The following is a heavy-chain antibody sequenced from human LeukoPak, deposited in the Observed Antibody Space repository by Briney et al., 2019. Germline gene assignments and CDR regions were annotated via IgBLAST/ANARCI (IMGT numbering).Heavy chain of an antibody. CDR3: ANPSPMVVTPTDY. J-gene: IGHJ4*02. CDR2: ISGSGGST. D-gene: IGHD4-23*01. Sequence: SGGSLRLSCAASGFPFSSHAMSWVRQAPGKGLEWVSAISGSGGSTYYADSVKGRFTISRDNSKNTLYLKMNSLRAEDTAVYYCANPSPMVVTPTDYWGQGTLVTVSS. CDR1: GFPFSSHA. V-gene: IGHV3-23*01.